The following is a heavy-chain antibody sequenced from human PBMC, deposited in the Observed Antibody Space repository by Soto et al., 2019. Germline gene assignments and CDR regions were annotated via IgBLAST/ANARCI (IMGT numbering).Heavy chain of an antibody. CDR2: IDYSGTA. CDR3: ARGVGQWLVNWFDP. D-gene: IGHD6-19*01. V-gene: IGHV4-61*01. J-gene: IGHJ5*02. CDR1: VGSFNYGFNY. Sequence: ETLSLTCSVSVGSFNYGFNYWCWILQPPGKGLEWIGCIDYSGTANFDPSLRSRVSISLDTSKNQFSLRLTSVTAADTAIYYCARGVGQWLVNWFDPWGQGTLVTVSS.